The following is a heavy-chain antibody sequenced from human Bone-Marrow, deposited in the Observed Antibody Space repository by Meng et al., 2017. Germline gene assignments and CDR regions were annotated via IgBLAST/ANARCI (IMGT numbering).Heavy chain of an antibody. CDR3: ATDILTGPNWFDP. J-gene: IGHJ5*02. CDR2: ISYDGSNK. CDR1: GFTFSSYA. Sequence: GESLKISCAASGFTFSSYAMHWVRQAPGKGLEWVAVISYDGSNKYYADSVEGRFTISRDNSKNTLYLQMNSLRAEDTAVYYCATDILTGPNWFDPWGQGTLVTVSS. D-gene: IGHD3-9*01. V-gene: IGHV3-30*04.